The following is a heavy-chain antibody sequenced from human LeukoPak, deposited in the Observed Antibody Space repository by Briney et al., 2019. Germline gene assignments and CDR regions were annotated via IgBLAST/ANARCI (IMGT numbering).Heavy chain of an antibody. J-gene: IGHJ3*02. Sequence: PGGSLRLSCAASGFTFSSYEMNWVRQAPGKGLEWVSYISSSGSTIYYADSVKGRFTISRDSAKNSLYLQMNSLRAEDTAVYYCARDKVVIRAFDIWGQGTMVTVSS. CDR1: GFTFSSYE. V-gene: IGHV3-48*03. CDR3: ARDKVVIRAFDI. CDR2: ISSSGSTI. D-gene: IGHD3-22*01.